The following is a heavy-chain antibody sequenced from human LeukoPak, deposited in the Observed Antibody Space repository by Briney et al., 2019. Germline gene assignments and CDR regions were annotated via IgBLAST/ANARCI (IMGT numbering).Heavy chain of an antibody. Sequence: TGGSLRLSCAPSGLTHSSYEKHGARHAREKALVWLSYISCSCTTIYYADSVKGRFTISRDNAKNTLFLQMNSLRAEDTAVDYCARDYYDSSGYDRLQHWGWGTLVTVSA. J-gene: IGHJ1*01. D-gene: IGHD3-22*01. CDR2: ISCSCTTI. CDR3: ARDYYDSSGYDRLQH. V-gene: IGHV3-48*03. CDR1: GLTHSSYE.